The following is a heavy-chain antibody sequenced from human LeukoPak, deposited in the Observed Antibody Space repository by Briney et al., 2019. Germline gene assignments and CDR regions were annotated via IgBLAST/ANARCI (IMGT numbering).Heavy chain of an antibody. CDR2: IYYSGST. CDR1: GGSISSSSYY. J-gene: IGHJ6*02. D-gene: IGHD5-12*01. Sequence: SETLSLTCTVSGGSISSSSYYWGWIRQPPGKGLEWIGSIYYSGSTYYNPSLKSRVTISVDTSKNQVSLKLSSVTAADTAVYYCALIVATTRLGYYYYGMDVWGQGTTVTVSS. CDR3: ALIVATTRLGYYYYGMDV. V-gene: IGHV4-39*01.